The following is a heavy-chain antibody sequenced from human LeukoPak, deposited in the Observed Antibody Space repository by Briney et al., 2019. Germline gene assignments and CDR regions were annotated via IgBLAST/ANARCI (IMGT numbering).Heavy chain of an antibody. V-gene: IGHV3-15*04. Sequence: GGSLRLSCAASGFTFNYAWMSWVRQVPGKGPEWVGQTVSEIDGGTTDYAAPVKGRFTISRDDSKNTLYLQMNSLKTEDTAVYYCSTTYYYDSSEGYWGQGTLVTVSS. CDR3: STTYYYDSSEGY. CDR2: TVSEIDGGTT. D-gene: IGHD3-22*01. CDR1: GFTFNYAW. J-gene: IGHJ4*02.